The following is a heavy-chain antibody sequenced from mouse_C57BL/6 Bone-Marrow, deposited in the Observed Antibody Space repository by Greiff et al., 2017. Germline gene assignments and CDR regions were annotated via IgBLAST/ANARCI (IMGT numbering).Heavy chain of an antibody. CDR1: GYTFTSYW. CDR3: ARYDSPWFAY. Sequence: QVHVKQPGAELVKPGASVKMSCKASGYTFTSYWITWVKQRPGQGLEWIGDIYPGSGSTNYNEKFKSKATLTVDTASSTAYMQLISLTSEDSAVYYCARYDSPWFAYWGQGTLVTVSA. V-gene: IGHV1-55*01. CDR2: IYPGSGST. D-gene: IGHD2-12*01. J-gene: IGHJ3*01.